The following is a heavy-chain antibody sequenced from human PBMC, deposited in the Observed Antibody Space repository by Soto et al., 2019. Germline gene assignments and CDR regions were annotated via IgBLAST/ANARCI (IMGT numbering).Heavy chain of an antibody. CDR3: AKDNGNYGSGSFSH. J-gene: IGHJ4*02. D-gene: IGHD3-10*01. Sequence: EVQLLESGGGVVQPGGSRRLSCAASGFTFGSYAMSCVRQAPGKGLEWVSLISGTGDSSEYANSLKGRFSISRDFSKTTVFLQMNSLIADDTAVYFCAKDNGNYGSGSFSHWGQGTLVTVSS. V-gene: IGHV3-23*01. CDR2: ISGTGDSS. CDR1: GFTFGSYA.